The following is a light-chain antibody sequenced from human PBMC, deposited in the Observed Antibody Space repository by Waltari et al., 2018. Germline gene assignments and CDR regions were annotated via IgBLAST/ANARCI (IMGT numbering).Light chain of an antibody. CDR1: QSISSY. Sequence: DIQMTQSPSSLSASVGDRVTITCRASQSISSYLNWYQQKPGKAPKLLIYAASSLQSGVPSRVSGIGSGTDFTLTISSLQPEDFATYYCQQSYSTPRTFGPGTKVDIK. J-gene: IGKJ3*01. CDR2: AAS. V-gene: IGKV1-39*01. CDR3: QQSYSTPRT.